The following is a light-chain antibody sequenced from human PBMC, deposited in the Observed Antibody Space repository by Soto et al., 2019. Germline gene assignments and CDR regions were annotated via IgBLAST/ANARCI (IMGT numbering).Light chain of an antibody. CDR1: QGIGTY. J-gene: IGKJ3*01. Sequence: IQLTQSPSSLSASVGDRVTVTCRASQGIGTYLVWYQQKSGKAPTVLIYASSTLQTGVPSRFSGSGSGTDFSLTISSLHPEDVATYYCQQFDAYPFTFGPGTKVDIK. CDR3: QQFDAYPFT. CDR2: ASS. V-gene: IGKV1-9*01.